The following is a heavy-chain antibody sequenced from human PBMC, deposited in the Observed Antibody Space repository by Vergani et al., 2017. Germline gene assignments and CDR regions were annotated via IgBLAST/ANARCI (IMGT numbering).Heavy chain of an antibody. CDR3: ATVVVTADFDY. Sequence: EVQLLESGGGLVQPGGSLRLSCAASGFTFSSYEMNWVRQAPGKGLEWVSYISSSGSTIYYADSVKGRFTISRDNAKNSLYLQMNSLRAEDTAVYYCATVVVTADFDYWGQGTLVTVSS. V-gene: IGHV3-48*03. D-gene: IGHD2-21*02. J-gene: IGHJ4*02. CDR1: GFTFSSYE. CDR2: ISSSGSTI.